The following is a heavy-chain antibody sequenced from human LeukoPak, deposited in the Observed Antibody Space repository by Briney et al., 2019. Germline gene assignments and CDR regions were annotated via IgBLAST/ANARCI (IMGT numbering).Heavy chain of an antibody. Sequence: ASVKVSCKASGYTFTSYYMHWVRQAPGQGLEWMGIINPSGGSTSYAQKFQGRVTMTRDTSTSTVYMELSSLRSEDTAVYYCARDSDYYDSSGCLPQYYFDYWGQGTLVTVSS. CDR2: INPSGGST. J-gene: IGHJ4*02. CDR1: GYTFTSYY. D-gene: IGHD3-22*01. V-gene: IGHV1-46*01. CDR3: ARDSDYYDSSGCLPQYYFDY.